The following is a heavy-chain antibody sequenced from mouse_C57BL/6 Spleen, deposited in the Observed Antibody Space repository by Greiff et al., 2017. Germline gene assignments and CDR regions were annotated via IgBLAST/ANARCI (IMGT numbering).Heavy chain of an antibody. D-gene: IGHD1-1*01. CDR1: GFNIKDDY. Sequence: EVKLMESGAELVRPGASVKLSCTASGFNIKDDYMHWVKQRPEQGLEWIGWIDPENGDTEYASKFQGKATITADTSSNTAYLQLSSLTSEDTAVYYCAITTVVAPFDYWGQGTTLTVSS. CDR2: IDPENGDT. J-gene: IGHJ2*01. CDR3: AITTVVAPFDY. V-gene: IGHV14-4*01.